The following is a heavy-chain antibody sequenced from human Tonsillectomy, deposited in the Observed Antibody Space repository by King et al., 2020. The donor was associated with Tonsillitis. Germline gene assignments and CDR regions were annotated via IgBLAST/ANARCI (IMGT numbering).Heavy chain of an antibody. Sequence: LQLQESGPGLVKPSETLSLTCAVSGYSISSGYYWGWIRQPPGKGLEWIGSIYHSGSTYYNPSLKSRVTISVDTSKNKFSLKLSSVTAADTAVYYCASSDVGSFDYWGQGTLVTVSS. CDR3: ASSDVGSFDY. CDR2: IYHSGST. V-gene: IGHV4-38-2*01. D-gene: IGHD1-26*01. CDR1: GYSISSGYY. J-gene: IGHJ4*02.